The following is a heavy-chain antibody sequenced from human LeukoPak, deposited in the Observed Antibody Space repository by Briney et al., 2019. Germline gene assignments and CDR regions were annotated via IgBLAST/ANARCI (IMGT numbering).Heavy chain of an antibody. V-gene: IGHV3-48*01. Sequence: PGGSLRLSCAASGFTFSSYSMNWVRQAPGKGPEWVSYITSSGRTIYYADSVRGRFAVSRDNAKNSLFLQMSSLRAEDTAVYYCARRGALAGTSDHWGQGTLVTVSS. CDR2: ITSSGRTI. CDR3: ARRGALAGTSDH. D-gene: IGHD6-19*01. J-gene: IGHJ4*02. CDR1: GFTFSSYS.